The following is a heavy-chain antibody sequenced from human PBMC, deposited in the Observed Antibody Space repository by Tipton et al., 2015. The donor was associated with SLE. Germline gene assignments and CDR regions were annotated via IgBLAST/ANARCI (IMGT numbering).Heavy chain of an antibody. J-gene: IGHJ6*02. CDR3: ARMGYGDGFDV. D-gene: IGHD4-17*01. CDR2: VYYSGTT. V-gene: IGHV4-59*01. CDR1: GDSISSYY. Sequence: GSLRLSCTVSGDSISSYYWSWIRQPPGKGLEWIGFVYYSGTTSYNPSLKSRVTMSADTSKNQFSLKLSSVTAADTAVYYCARMGYGDGFDVWGQGTTVTVSS.